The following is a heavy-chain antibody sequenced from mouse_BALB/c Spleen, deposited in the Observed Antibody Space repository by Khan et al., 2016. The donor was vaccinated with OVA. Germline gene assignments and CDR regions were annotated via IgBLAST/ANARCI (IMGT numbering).Heavy chain of an antibody. CDR2: IFYSGTT. CDR3: ARDRDGFDSYYIDY. CDR1: GISITTGNYR. J-gene: IGHJ2*01. D-gene: IGHD2-2*01. V-gene: IGHV3-5*02. Sequence: EVQLQESGPGLVKPSQTVSLTCTVTGISITTGNYRWSWIRQFPGNKLEWIGYIFYSGTTTYNPSFTCRASITRDTSKNRIFLAMNSLTAADRATYYSARDRDGFDSYYIDYWGLGTTLTVSS.